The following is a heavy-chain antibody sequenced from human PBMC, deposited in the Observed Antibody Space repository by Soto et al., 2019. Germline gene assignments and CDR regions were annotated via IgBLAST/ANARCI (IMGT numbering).Heavy chain of an antibody. Sequence: QVQLVQSGAEVKKPGSSVKVSCKASGGTFSSYAISWVRQAPGQGLEWMGGIIPIFGTANYAQKFQGRVTITADKSTSTAYMELSSLRSDDTAVYYCAREYCSSTSCGDGMDVWGQGTTVTVSS. CDR3: AREYCSSTSCGDGMDV. CDR1: GGTFSSYA. V-gene: IGHV1-69*06. D-gene: IGHD2-2*01. J-gene: IGHJ6*02. CDR2: IIPIFGTA.